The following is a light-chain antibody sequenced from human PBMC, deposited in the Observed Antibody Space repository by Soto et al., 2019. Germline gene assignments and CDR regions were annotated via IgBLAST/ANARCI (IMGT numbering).Light chain of an antibody. CDR2: LGS. Sequence: EIVMTQSPLSLPVTPGEPASISCRSSQSLLHSNGYDSLDWYLQKPGQSPQLLIYLGSNRASGVTAKXSGSGSGTDFTLKISRVEADDVGVYYCMQALQSPPTFGQGTKVEIK. V-gene: IGKV2-28*01. CDR3: MQALQSPPT. J-gene: IGKJ1*01. CDR1: QSLLHSNGYDS.